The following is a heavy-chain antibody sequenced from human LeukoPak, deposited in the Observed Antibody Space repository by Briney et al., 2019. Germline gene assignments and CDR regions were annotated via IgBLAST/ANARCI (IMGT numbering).Heavy chain of an antibody. CDR3: AIEPLYYYASGSQMDY. CDR1: GYTLTEFS. V-gene: IGHV1-24*01. CDR2: FDRVDGET. J-gene: IGHJ4*02. Sequence: ASVKVSFKVSGYTLTEFSIQWVRQAPGKGLEWMGGFDRVDGETIYALKFQGRVTMTEDTSTDTAYMELSSLRSEDTAVYYCAIEPLYYYASGSQMDYWGQGTLVTVSS. D-gene: IGHD3-10*01.